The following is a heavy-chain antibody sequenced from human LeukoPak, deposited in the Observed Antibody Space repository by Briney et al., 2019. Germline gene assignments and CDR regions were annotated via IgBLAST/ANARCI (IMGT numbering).Heavy chain of an antibody. Sequence: GESLKISCQGSGSIFTSYWIGWVRQLPGKGLEWMGIIYPGDSDTRYSPSFQGQVTISADKSISTAYLQWSSMKASDTAMYYCARIGSSGSNFFDYWGQGTLVTVSS. CDR2: IYPGDSDT. CDR1: GSIFTSYW. V-gene: IGHV5-51*01. CDR3: ARIGSSGSNFFDY. J-gene: IGHJ4*02. D-gene: IGHD1-26*01.